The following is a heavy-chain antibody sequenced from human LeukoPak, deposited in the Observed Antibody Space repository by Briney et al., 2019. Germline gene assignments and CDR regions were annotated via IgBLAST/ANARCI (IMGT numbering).Heavy chain of an antibody. D-gene: IGHD4-17*01. CDR1: GFTFSSYA. J-gene: IGHJ3*02. Sequence: GRSLRLSCAASGFTFSSYAMHWVRQAPGKGLEWVAVISYDGSNKYYADSVKGRFTISRDNSKNTLYLQMNSLRAEDTAVYYCASWGYGDYGSGAFDIWGQGTMVTVSS. CDR2: ISYDGSNK. V-gene: IGHV3-30-3*01. CDR3: ASWGYGDYGSGAFDI.